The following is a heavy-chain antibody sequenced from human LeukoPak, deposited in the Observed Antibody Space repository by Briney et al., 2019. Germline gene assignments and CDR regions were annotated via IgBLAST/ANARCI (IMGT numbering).Heavy chain of an antibody. J-gene: IGHJ6*03. Sequence: ASVKVSCKASGYTFTGYYMHWVRQAPGQGLEWMGWINPNSGGTNYAQKFQGRVTMTRDTSISTAYMELSRLTSDDTAVYSCARGVTARGFYYMDIWGKGTTVTISS. CDR2: INPNSGGT. CDR1: GYTFTGYY. CDR3: ARGVTARGFYYMDI. V-gene: IGHV1-2*02. D-gene: IGHD2-21*02.